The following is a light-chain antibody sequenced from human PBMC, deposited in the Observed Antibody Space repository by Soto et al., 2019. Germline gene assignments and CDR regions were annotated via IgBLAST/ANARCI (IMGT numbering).Light chain of an antibody. J-gene: IGLJ1*01. CDR2: HVS. CDR1: SSDVGAYNY. Sequence: QSVLTQPASLSGSPGQSITISCTGTSSDVGAYNYVSWYQQHPAKIPKLMIYHVSSRPSGVSDRFSGSKSGNTASLTISGLQAEDEADYYCYSYTTSSTYVFGTGTKVTVL. V-gene: IGLV2-14*01. CDR3: YSYTTSSTYV.